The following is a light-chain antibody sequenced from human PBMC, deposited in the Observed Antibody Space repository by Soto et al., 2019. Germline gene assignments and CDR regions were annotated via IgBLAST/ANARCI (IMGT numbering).Light chain of an antibody. CDR2: ATS. Sequence: EIVMTQSPATLSVSPGERASLSCRASQSVSSNLAWYQQKPGQTPRLLIYATSTRATGIPARFSGSGSGTEFTLPISSLQSEDFAVYYCQHYNNWPRTFGGGTKVDIK. J-gene: IGKJ4*01. CDR3: QHYNNWPRT. V-gene: IGKV3-15*01. CDR1: QSVSSN.